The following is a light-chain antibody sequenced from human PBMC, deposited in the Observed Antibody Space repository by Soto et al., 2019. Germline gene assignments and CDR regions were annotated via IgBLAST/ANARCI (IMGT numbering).Light chain of an antibody. CDR1: RGISSY. V-gene: IGKV1-9*01. J-gene: IGKJ4*01. CDR2: AAS. Sequence: DIQLTQSPSFLSASVGDRVTITCRASRGISSYLAWYQHKPGKAPKLLIYAASTLQSGVPSRFSGSVSGTEFTLTISSLQPEDFATYYCQQLNSYPLTFGGGTKVEIK. CDR3: QQLNSYPLT.